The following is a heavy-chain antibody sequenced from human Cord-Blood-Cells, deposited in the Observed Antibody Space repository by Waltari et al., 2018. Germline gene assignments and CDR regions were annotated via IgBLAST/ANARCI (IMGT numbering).Heavy chain of an antibody. V-gene: IGHV1-2*02. D-gene: IGHD2-2*01. J-gene: IGHJ5*02. Sequence: QVQLVQSGAEVKKPGASVKVSCKASGYTFTGYYMHWVRQAPGQGLEWMGWSNPNSGGTNYAQKFQGRVTMTRDTSISTAYMELSRLRSDDTAVYYCARDLYCSSTSCYNWFDPWGQGTLVTVSS. CDR3: ARDLYCSSTSCYNWFDP. CDR2: SNPNSGGT. CDR1: GYTFTGYY.